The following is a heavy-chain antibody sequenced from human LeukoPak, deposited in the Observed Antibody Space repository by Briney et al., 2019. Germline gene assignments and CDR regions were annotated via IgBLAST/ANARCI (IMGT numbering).Heavy chain of an antibody. Sequence: GRSLRLPCAASGFTFSSYGMHWVRQAPGKGLEWVAVISYDGSNKYYADSVKGRFTISRDNSKNTLYLQMNSLRAEDTAVYYCAKDGHGYGCSWFDPWGQGTLVTVSS. J-gene: IGHJ5*02. CDR2: ISYDGSNK. V-gene: IGHV3-30*18. D-gene: IGHD5-18*01. CDR1: GFTFSSYG. CDR3: AKDGHGYGCSWFDP.